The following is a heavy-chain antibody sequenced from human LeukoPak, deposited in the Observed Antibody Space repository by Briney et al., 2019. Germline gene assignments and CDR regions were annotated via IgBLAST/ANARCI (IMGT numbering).Heavy chain of an antibody. Sequence: SETLSLTCSVSGGSISGSKNYWGWIRQPPGKGLEWIGSVYFTGSTYYDPSLQSRVTISVDTSKSQFSLKLSSVTAADTAVYYCARGGSGYFNWFDPWGQGTLVTVSS. CDR1: GGSISGSKNY. V-gene: IGHV4-39*07. D-gene: IGHD3-22*01. J-gene: IGHJ5*02. CDR3: ARGGSGYFNWFDP. CDR2: VYFTGST.